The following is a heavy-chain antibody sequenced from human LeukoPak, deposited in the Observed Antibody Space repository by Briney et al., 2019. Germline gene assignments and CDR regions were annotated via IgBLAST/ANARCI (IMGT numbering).Heavy chain of an antibody. CDR2: IYSGGDT. D-gene: IGHD6-19*01. J-gene: IGHJ4*02. Sequence: GGSLRLSCAASGFTVSSNYMGWVRQAPGKGLEWVSVIYSGGDTYYAGSVKGRFTISRDNSKNMIYLEMTSLKAEDTAVYYCAKERNLEIAVAGTIFDSWGQGTLVTVSS. V-gene: IGHV3-66*01. CDR3: AKERNLEIAVAGTIFDS. CDR1: GFTVSSNY.